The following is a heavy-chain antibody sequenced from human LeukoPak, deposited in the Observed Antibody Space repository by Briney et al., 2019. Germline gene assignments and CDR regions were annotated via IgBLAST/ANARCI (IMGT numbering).Heavy chain of an antibody. Sequence: SETLSLTCAVYGGSFSGYYWSWIRQPPGKGLEWVGEINHSGSTNYNTSLKSRVTISVETCKKKFSLKLSSVTAADTAVYYCARVASWSYLGNYFDYWGQGTLVTVSS. CDR2: INHSGST. CDR3: ARVASWSYLGNYFDY. D-gene: IGHD3-10*01. J-gene: IGHJ4*02. V-gene: IGHV4-34*01. CDR1: GGSFSGYY.